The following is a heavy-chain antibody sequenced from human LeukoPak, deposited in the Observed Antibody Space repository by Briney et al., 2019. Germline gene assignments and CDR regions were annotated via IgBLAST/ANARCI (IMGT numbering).Heavy chain of an antibody. CDR2: IYSGGST. D-gene: IGHD6-13*01. CDR3: ARDFIAAAGTYFDS. Sequence: PGGSLRLSCAASGFTVTSSYMSWVRQGPGKGLEWVSVIYSGGSTYYAASVKGRFTISRDNSKNTLYLQMNSLRAEDTAVYYCARDFIAAAGTYFDSWGQGTLVTVSS. J-gene: IGHJ4*02. CDR1: GFTVTSSY. V-gene: IGHV3-53*01.